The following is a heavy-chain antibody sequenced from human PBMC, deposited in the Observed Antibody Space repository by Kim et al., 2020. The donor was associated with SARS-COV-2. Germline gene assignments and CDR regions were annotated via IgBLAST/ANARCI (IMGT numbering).Heavy chain of an antibody. CDR2: WNGDST. CDR3: AKDHMDV. J-gene: IGHJ6*02. V-gene: IGHV3-43*01. Sequence: WNGDSTYYAESVKGRFTISRDNSKNSLYLQMNSLRTEDTALYYCAKDHMDVWGQGTTVTVSS.